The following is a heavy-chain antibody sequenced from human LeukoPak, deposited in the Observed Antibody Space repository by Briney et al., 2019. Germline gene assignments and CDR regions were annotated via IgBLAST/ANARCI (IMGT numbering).Heavy chain of an antibody. D-gene: IGHD5-12*01. V-gene: IGHV3-48*03. CDR1: GFTFSSYE. J-gene: IGHJ4*02. Sequence: GGSLRLSCAASGFTFSSYEMNWVRQAPGKGLEWVSYISSSGSSIYYADSVKGRFTISRDNSKNTLYLQMNSLRAEDTAVYYCAKDDVDIVATPTFDYWGQGTLVTVSS. CDR2: ISSSGSSI. CDR3: AKDDVDIVATPTFDY.